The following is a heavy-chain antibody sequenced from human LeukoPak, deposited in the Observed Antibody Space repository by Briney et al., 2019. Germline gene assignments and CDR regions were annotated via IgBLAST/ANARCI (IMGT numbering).Heavy chain of an antibody. D-gene: IGHD3-10*01. CDR2: IYWNSGRT. Sequence: GGSLRLSCAASGFTFSNAWMSWVRQAPGKGLEWVSGIYWNSGRTGYADSVKGRFTISRDNAKNSLYLQMNSLRAEDTALYYCGKDMSPGGLDNWGQGTLVTVSS. J-gene: IGHJ4*02. CDR3: GKDMSPGGLDN. CDR1: GFTFSNAW. V-gene: IGHV3-9*01.